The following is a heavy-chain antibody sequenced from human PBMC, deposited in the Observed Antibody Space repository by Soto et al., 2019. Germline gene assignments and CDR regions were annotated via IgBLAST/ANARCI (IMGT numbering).Heavy chain of an antibody. J-gene: IGHJ6*02. CDR2: ISAYNGTA. CDR3: ARDEGIWESYTYYYYGMDV. D-gene: IGHD3-3*01. V-gene: IGHV1-18*01. Sequence: ASVKVSCKASGYTFTSYGISWVLQAPGQGLEWMGWISAYNGTANYAQKFQGRVTITADKSTSTAYMELSSLRSEDTAVYYCARDEGIWESYTYYYYGMDVWGQGTTVTVSS. CDR1: GYTFTSYG.